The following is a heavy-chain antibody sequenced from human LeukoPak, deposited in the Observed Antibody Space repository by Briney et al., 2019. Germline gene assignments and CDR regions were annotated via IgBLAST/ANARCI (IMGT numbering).Heavy chain of an antibody. CDR3: ARVPTGDDYYYYYGMDV. D-gene: IGHD7-27*01. CDR2: ISYSGST. J-gene: IGHJ6*02. CDR1: GGSISSSTYY. Sequence: SETLSLTCTVSGGSISSSTYYWGWIRQPPGKGLEWIGIISYSGSTHYNPSLKSRVTISVDTSKNQFSLNLRSVTAADTAVYYCARVPTGDDYYYYYGMDVWGQGTTVTVSS. V-gene: IGHV4-39*01.